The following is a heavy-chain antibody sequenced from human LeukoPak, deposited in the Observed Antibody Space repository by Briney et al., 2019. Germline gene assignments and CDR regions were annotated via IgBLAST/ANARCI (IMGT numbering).Heavy chain of an antibody. CDR3: ARPKWELSPDLFFDY. D-gene: IGHD1-26*01. Sequence: SETLSLTCTVSGGSISSYYWRWIRQPAGKGLEWIGRIYTSGSTNYNPSLKSRVTISVDTTKNQFSLNLSSVTAADTAVYYCARPKWELSPDLFFDYWGQGTLVTVSS. CDR2: IYTSGST. J-gene: IGHJ4*02. V-gene: IGHV4-4*07. CDR1: GGSISSYY.